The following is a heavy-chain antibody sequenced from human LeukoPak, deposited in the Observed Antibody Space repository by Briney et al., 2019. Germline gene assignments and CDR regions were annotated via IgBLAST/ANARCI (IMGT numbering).Heavy chain of an antibody. V-gene: IGHV3-11*04. CDR2: IGTSSSPK. D-gene: IGHD1-14*01. CDR1: GFIFSDHY. CDR3: ARGNRGLSPDY. Sequence: GGSLRLSCAASGFIFSDHYMDWVRQAPGKGLEWVSYIGTSSSPKYYADSVKGRFTISRDNDKNSIYLQMDSLRDEDTAVYYCARGNRGLSPDYWGQGTLVTVSS. J-gene: IGHJ4*02.